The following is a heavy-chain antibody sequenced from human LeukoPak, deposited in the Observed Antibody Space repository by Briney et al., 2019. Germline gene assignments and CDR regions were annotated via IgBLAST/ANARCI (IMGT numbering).Heavy chain of an antibody. D-gene: IGHD2-21*02. J-gene: IGHJ4*02. CDR3: AKRLPVVGDRNRAFDY. Sequence: QPGGSLRLSCAASGFTFSNYAMNWVRQAPGKGLEWVSVITSGGSTYHADSVKGRFTISRDNSKNTLYLQMNSLRAEDTAVYYCAKRLPVVGDRNRAFDYWGQGTLVTVSS. CDR2: ITSGGST. V-gene: IGHV3-23*01. CDR1: GFTFSNYA.